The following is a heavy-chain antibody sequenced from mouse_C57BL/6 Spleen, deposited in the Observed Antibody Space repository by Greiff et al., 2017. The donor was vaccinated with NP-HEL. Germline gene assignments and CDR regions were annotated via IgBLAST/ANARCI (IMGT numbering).Heavy chain of an antibody. D-gene: IGHD5-1*01. CDR1: GFTFSDYG. CDR3: ARGGSPYPEFAY. Sequence: EVQLVESGGGLVKPGGSLKLSCAASGFTFSDYGMHWVRQAPEKGLEWVAYISSGSSTIYYADTVKGRFTISRDNAKNTLFLQMTSLRSEDTAMYYCARGGSPYPEFAYWGQGTLVTVSA. J-gene: IGHJ3*01. CDR2: ISSGSSTI. V-gene: IGHV5-17*01.